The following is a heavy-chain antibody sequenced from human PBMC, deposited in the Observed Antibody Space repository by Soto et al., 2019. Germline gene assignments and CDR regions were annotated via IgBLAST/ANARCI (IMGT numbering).Heavy chain of an antibody. Sequence: GSLRLSCAASGFTFSSYGMHWVRQAPGKGLEWVAVIWYDGSNKYYADSVKGRFTISRDNSKNTLYLQMNSLRAEDTAVYYGARERGYCSSTSCPIDAFDIWGQGTMVTVSS. CDR1: GFTFSSYG. V-gene: IGHV3-33*01. CDR3: ARERGYCSSTSCPIDAFDI. D-gene: IGHD2-2*01. CDR2: IWYDGSNK. J-gene: IGHJ3*02.